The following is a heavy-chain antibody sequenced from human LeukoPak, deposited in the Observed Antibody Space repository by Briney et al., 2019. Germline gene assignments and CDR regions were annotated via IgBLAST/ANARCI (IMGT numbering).Heavy chain of an antibody. D-gene: IGHD1-1*01. CDR1: GFTFSDYD. CDR2: IGTAGDT. V-gene: IGHV3-13*01. J-gene: IGHJ4*02. CDR3: ARVAKERVGGVYYFDY. Sequence: RAGGSLRLSCAASGFTFSDYDMHWVRQATGKGLEWVSAIGTAGDTYYTGSVKGRFTISRENAKNSLYLQMNSLRAGDTAVYYCARVAKERVGGVYYFDYWGQGTLVTVSS.